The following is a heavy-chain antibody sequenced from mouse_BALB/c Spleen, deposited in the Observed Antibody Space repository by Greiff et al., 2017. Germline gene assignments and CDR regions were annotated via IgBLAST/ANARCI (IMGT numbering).Heavy chain of an antibody. Sequence: QVQLQQSGPELVKPGASVRISCKASGYTFTSYYIHWVKQRPGQGLEWIGWIYPGNVNTKYNEKFKGKATLTADKSSSTAYMQLSSLTSEDSAVYFCARSYDGLYAMDYWGQGTSVTVSS. V-gene: IGHV1S56*01. CDR3: ARSYDGLYAMDY. D-gene: IGHD2-3*01. CDR1: GYTFTSYY. J-gene: IGHJ4*01. CDR2: IYPGNVNT.